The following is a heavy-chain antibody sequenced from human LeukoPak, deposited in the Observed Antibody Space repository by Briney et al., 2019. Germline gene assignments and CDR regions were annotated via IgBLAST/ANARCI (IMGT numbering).Heavy chain of an antibody. CDR2: LSYDGNGK. V-gene: IGHV3-30*04. CDR3: ARDGGWQQLPNYYFDY. D-gene: IGHD6-13*01. J-gene: IGHJ4*02. CDR1: GFTFSNYA. Sequence: GGSLRLSCAASGFTFSNYAMHWVRQAPGKGLEWVTFLSYDGNGKHSADSVKGRFTISRDNSKNTLYLQMNRLRPEDTAVYYCARDGGWQQLPNYYFDYWGQGTLVTVSS.